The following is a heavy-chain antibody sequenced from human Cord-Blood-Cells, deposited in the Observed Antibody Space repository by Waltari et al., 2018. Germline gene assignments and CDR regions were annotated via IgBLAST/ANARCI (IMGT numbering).Heavy chain of an antibody. CDR1: GYSISSGYY. CDR3: ARGRGGYGVRGVIMGWFDP. D-gene: IGHD3-10*01. Sequence: QVQLQESGPGLVKPSETLSLTCTVSGYSISSGYYCGWIRQPPGQGLEWIGSIYHSGSTYYNPSLKSRVTISVDTSKNQFSLKLSSVTAADTAVYYCARGRGGYGVRGVIMGWFDPWGQGTLVTVSS. V-gene: IGHV4-38-2*02. CDR2: IYHSGST. J-gene: IGHJ5*02.